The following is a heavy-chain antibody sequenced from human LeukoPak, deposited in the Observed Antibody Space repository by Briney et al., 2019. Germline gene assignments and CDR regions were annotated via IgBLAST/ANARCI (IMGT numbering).Heavy chain of an antibody. CDR1: GFAFKYLW. CDR3: AREDMWAFDI. CDR2: LKPDGSNN. V-gene: IGHV3-7*01. Sequence: GRSLRLSCAASGFAFKYLWMSCVRQAPGKGREGVANLKPDGSNNYYVDSVKGRFTISRDNAKHSLYLQMNSLRAEDTAVYYCAREDMWAFDICCQGTIVTVSS. D-gene: IGHD2-15*01. J-gene: IGHJ3*02.